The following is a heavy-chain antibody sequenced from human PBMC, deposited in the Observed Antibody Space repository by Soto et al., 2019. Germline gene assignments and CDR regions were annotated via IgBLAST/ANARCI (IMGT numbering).Heavy chain of an antibody. D-gene: IGHD4-17*01. J-gene: IGHJ6*03. CDR2: INHSGST. CDR3: ARGTTVTTDYYYGYTVV. V-gene: IGHV4-34*01. CDR1: GGSFSVYY. Sequence: QVQLQQWGAGLLKPSETLSLTCAVYGGSFSVYYCSWIRQPPGKGLAWIGEINHSGSTNYNPSLQRRVTVPVVTFTIQFALKLSSGTAADTAVYYCARGTTVTTDYYYGYTVVWFKGPTATVSS.